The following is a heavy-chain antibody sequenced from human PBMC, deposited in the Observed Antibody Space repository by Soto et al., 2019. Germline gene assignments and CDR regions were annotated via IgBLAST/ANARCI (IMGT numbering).Heavy chain of an antibody. Sequence: EVQLVESGGGLVRPGGSLRLSCIASEFTFSSYWMHWVRQVPGKGLVWVSRLNEDGSFTTYADSVKGRFTISRDNAKKTLYLQMNSLRAEDTAVYYCARDLSGRADVWGQGTTVTVSS. D-gene: IGHD3-10*01. V-gene: IGHV3-74*01. CDR2: LNEDGSFT. CDR3: ARDLSGRADV. CDR1: EFTFSSYW. J-gene: IGHJ6*02.